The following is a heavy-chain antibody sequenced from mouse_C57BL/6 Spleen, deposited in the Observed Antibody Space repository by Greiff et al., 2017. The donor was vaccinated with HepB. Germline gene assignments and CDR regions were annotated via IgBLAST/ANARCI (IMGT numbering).Heavy chain of an antibody. D-gene: IGHD2-5*01. CDR1: GYSITSGYY. Sequence: EVKLQESGPGLVKPSQSLSLTCSVTGYSITSGYYWNWSRQFPGNKREWMGYISYDGSNNYNPSLKNRISITRDKSKNQFFLKLNSVTTEDTATYYCAREGTYYSNFSFDYWGQGTTLPVSS. J-gene: IGHJ2*01. V-gene: IGHV3-6*01. CDR3: AREGTYYSNFSFDY. CDR2: ISYDGSN.